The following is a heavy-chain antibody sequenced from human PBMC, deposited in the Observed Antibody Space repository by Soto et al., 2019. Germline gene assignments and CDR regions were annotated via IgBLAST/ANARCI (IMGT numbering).Heavy chain of an antibody. CDR1: GFTVSSNY. J-gene: IGHJ1*01. D-gene: IGHD3-22*01. CDR3: ARDVYDSSGYYLEYFQH. Sequence: GGSLRLSCAASGFTVSSNYMSWVRQAPGKGLEWVSVIYSGGSTYYADSVKGRFTISRDNSKNTLYLQMDSLRAEDTAVYYCARDVYDSSGYYLEYFQHWGQGTLVTVSS. V-gene: IGHV3-66*01. CDR2: IYSGGST.